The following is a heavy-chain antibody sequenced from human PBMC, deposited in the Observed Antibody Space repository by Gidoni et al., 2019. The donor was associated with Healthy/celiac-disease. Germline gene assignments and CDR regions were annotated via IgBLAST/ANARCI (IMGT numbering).Heavy chain of an antibody. D-gene: IGHD2-2*02. Sequence: EVQLVESWGGLVQPGGSLRVSCAASGFTFRSYEMNWVRQAPGKGLEWVSYISSSGSTIYYADSVKGRFTISRDNAKNSLYLQMNSLRAEDTAVYYCARDRIPGYYYYGMDVWGQGTTVTVSS. CDR2: ISSSGSTI. J-gene: IGHJ6*02. V-gene: IGHV3-48*03. CDR1: GFTFRSYE. CDR3: ARDRIPGYYYYGMDV.